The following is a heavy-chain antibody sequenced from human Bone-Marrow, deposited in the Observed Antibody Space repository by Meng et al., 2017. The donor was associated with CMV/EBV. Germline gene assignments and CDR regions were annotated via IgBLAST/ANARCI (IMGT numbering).Heavy chain of an antibody. J-gene: IGHJ6*02. CDR2: IKRDGSEK. CDR3: ARVVPAAMYYYYYGMDV. V-gene: IGHV3-7*01. CDR1: GFTFSSYW. D-gene: IGHD2-2*01. Sequence: GGSLRLSCAASGFTFSSYWMSWVRQAPGKGLEWVANIKRDGSEKYYVDSVKGRFTISRDNAKNSLYLQMNSLRAEDTAVYYCARVVPAAMYYYYYGMDVWGQGTTVTVSS.